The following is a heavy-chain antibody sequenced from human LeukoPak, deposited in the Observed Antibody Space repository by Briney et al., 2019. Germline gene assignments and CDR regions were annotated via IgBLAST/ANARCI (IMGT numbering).Heavy chain of an antibody. CDR1: GFTFSSYA. V-gene: IGHV3-23*01. J-gene: IGHJ4*02. Sequence: GGSLRLSCAASGFTFSSYAMSWVRQAPGKGLEWVSAISGSGGSTYYADSVKGRFTISRDNSKNTLYLQMNSLRAEDTAVYYCARSVAATTSLAYWGQGTLVTASS. CDR3: ARSVAATTSLAY. CDR2: ISGSGGST. D-gene: IGHD2-15*01.